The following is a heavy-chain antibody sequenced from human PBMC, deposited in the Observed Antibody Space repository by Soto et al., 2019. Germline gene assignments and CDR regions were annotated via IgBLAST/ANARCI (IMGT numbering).Heavy chain of an antibody. V-gene: IGHV1-69*01. CDR3: ARSQGGSSSLDIYYYYYYGMDV. Sequence: QVQLVQSGAEVKKPGSSVKVSCKAPGGTFSTYAISWVRQAPGQGLEWMGGVIPIFGTPKYAQKFQGRVTITADESTMTGYMELRSLRSEDAAVYYCARSQGGSSSLDIYYYYYYGMDVWGQGTTVTVSS. CDR2: VIPIFGTP. J-gene: IGHJ6*02. CDR1: GGTFSTYA. D-gene: IGHD2-15*01.